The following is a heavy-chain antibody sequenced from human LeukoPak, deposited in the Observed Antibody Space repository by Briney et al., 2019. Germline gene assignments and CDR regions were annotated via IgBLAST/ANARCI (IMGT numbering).Heavy chain of an antibody. J-gene: IGHJ4*02. Sequence: ESGPTLVKPTQTLTLTCTFSGFSLSTNGVGVGWIRQPPGVALECLALIYWDDDKRYSPSLKSRLTITPDTSTDQVVLTMTNMDPVDTATYYCAHTRCTSTSCYKDFDYWGQGTLVTVSS. D-gene: IGHD2-2*01. V-gene: IGHV2-5*02. CDR3: AHTRCTSTSCYKDFDY. CDR1: GFSLSTNGVG. CDR2: IYWDDDK.